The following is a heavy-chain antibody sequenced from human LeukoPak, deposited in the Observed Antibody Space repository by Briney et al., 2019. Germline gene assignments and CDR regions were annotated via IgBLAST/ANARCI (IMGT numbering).Heavy chain of an antibody. J-gene: IGHJ5*02. CDR2: INPTGSRT. D-gene: IGHD3-10*01. CDR3: ARDNSVGDIAWWFDP. V-gene: IGHV1-46*01. CDR1: GYTFINNW. Sequence: GASVKVSCKASGYTFINNWMHWVRQAPGQGLEWVGLINPTGSRTLYAQKFQGRVTMTRDMSTSTDYMELRRLRSEDTAIYYCARDNSVGDIAWWFDPWGQGTLVTVSS.